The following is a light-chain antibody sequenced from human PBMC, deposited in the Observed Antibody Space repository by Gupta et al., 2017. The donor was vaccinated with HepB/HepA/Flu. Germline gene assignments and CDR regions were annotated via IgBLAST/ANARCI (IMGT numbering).Light chain of an antibody. CDR3: NSYTNAATHV. CDR2: DVI. J-gene: IGLJ1*01. Sequence: QSALTQPASVSGSPGPSITISCTGTSSDVGGYTYVSWYQQRPGKVPQLIIYDVINRPSGVSNRFSGSKSGSTASLIISGLQAEDEADYYCNSYTNAATHVFGTGTRVTVL. V-gene: IGLV2-14*03. CDR1: SSDVGGYTY.